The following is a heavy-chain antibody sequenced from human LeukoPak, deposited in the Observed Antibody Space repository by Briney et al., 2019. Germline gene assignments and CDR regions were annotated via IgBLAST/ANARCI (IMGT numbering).Heavy chain of an antibody. Sequence: PSETLSLTCAVYGGSFSGYYWSWIRQPPGKGLEWIGEINHSGSTNYNPSLKSRVTISVDTSKNQFSLKLSSVTAADTAVHYCAREGIAAAGKGAYWGQGTLVTVSS. CDR3: AREGIAAAGKGAY. D-gene: IGHD6-13*01. V-gene: IGHV4-34*01. CDR1: GGSFSGYY. J-gene: IGHJ4*02. CDR2: INHSGST.